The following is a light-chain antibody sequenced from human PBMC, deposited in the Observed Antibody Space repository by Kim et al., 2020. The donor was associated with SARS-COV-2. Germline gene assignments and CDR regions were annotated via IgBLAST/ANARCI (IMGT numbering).Light chain of an antibody. V-gene: IGLV3-1*01. CDR1: KWGDRY. J-gene: IGLJ2*01. CDR2: QDS. CDR3: QAWDSSTAV. Sequence: SVSPGQTATITCAGDKWGDRYVCWYQQRPGQSPMLVIYQDSKRPSGIPDRFSGSNSGNTATLTISGTQAADEADYYCQAWDSSTAVFGGGTQLTVL.